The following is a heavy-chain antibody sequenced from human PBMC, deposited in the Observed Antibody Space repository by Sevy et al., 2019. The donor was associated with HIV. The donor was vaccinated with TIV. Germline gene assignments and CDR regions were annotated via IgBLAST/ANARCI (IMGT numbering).Heavy chain of an antibody. D-gene: IGHD4-17*01. CDR1: GFTFSSYS. CDR2: ISSSSTI. V-gene: IGHV3-48*02. J-gene: IGHJ3*01. Sequence: GGSLRLSCAASGFTFSSYSMNWVRQAPGKGLEWVSYISSSSTIYYEDSVKGRLTISRDNAKNSLYLQMNSLRDEDTAVYYCAREEHDYGDYGWAFDVWGQGTMVTVSS. CDR3: AREEHDYGDYGWAFDV.